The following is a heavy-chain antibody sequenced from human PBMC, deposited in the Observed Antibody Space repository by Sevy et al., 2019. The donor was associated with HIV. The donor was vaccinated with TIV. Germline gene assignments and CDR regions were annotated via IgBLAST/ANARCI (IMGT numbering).Heavy chain of an antibody. V-gene: IGHV1-46*03. CDR3: VRDPKYYDFLSVYSANNYYYYMDV. Sequence: ASVKVSCKSSGYTFTSHAIHWVRQAPGQGLEWMGIIIPSGGSTGYAQKFQGRVTMTRDTSTSTVYMELSSLRSEDTDVYYCVRDPKYYDFLSVYSANNYYYYMDVWGKGTTVTVSS. D-gene: IGHD3-3*01. CDR2: IIPSGGST. J-gene: IGHJ6*03. CDR1: GYTFTSHA.